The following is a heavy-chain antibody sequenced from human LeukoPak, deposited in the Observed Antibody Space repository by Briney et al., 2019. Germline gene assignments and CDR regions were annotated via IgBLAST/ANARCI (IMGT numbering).Heavy chain of an antibody. CDR2: IIPIFGTA. J-gene: IGHJ4*02. D-gene: IGHD6-13*01. V-gene: IGHV1-69*06. CDR1: GGTFSSYA. Sequence: ASVKVSCKASGGTFSSYAISWVRQAPGQGLEWMGGIIPIFGTANYAQKFQGRVTITADKSTSTAYMELSSLRSEDTAVYYCARDIAAATKDDYWGQGTLVTVSS. CDR3: ARDIAAATKDDY.